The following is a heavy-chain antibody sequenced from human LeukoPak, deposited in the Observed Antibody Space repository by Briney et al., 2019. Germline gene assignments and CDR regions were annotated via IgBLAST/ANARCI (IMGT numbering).Heavy chain of an antibody. CDR1: GGSFSGYY. V-gene: IGHV4-34*01. D-gene: IGHD4/OR15-4a*01. J-gene: IGHJ5*02. CDR3: ASTSFPDYHNWFDP. Sequence: SETLSLTCAVYGGSFSGYYWSWIRQPPGKGLEWIGEINHSGSTNYNPSLKSRVTISVDTSKNQFSLKLSSVTAADTAVYYCASTSFPDYHNWFDPWGQGTLVTVSS. CDR2: INHSGST.